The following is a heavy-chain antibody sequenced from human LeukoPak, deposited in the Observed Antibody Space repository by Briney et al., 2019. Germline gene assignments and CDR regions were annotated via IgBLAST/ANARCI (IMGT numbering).Heavy chain of an antibody. V-gene: IGHV3-23*01. CDR1: GFTFSSYA. J-gene: IGHJ4*02. D-gene: IGHD5-24*01. CDR3: AKEWRWLQSGNDFDY. Sequence: GGSLRLSCAASGFTFSSYAMSWVRQAPGKGLEWVSAISGSGGSTYYAHSVKGRFTITRDNSKNTLYLQMNSLRAEDTAVYYCAKEWRWLQSGNDFDYWGQGTLVTVSS. CDR2: ISGSGGST.